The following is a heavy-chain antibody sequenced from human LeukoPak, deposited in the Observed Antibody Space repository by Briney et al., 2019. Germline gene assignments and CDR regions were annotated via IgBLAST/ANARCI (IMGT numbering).Heavy chain of an antibody. Sequence: SETLSLTCTVSGGSISSYYWSWIRQPPGKGLEWIGYIYTSGSTNYNPSLKSRVTISVDTSKNQFSLKLSSVTAADTAVYYCARQELEPLNWFDPWGQGTLSPSPQ. CDR1: GGSISSYY. J-gene: IGHJ5*02. D-gene: IGHD1-1*01. V-gene: IGHV4-4*09. CDR3: ARQELEPLNWFDP. CDR2: IYTSGST.